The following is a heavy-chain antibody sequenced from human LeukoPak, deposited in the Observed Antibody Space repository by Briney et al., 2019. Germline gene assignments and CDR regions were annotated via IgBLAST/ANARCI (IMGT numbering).Heavy chain of an antibody. CDR3: ASRGYYDSSGYQRYYYYYYMDV. J-gene: IGHJ6*03. D-gene: IGHD3-22*01. CDR1: GYTFTGYY. Sequence: ASVKVSCKASGYTFTGYYIHWVRQAPGQGLEWMGWINPNSGGTDYAQKFQGRVTMTRDTSISTAYMELSRLRSDDTAVYYCASRGYYDSSGYQRYYYYYYMDVWGKGTTVTVSS. V-gene: IGHV1-2*02. CDR2: INPNSGGT.